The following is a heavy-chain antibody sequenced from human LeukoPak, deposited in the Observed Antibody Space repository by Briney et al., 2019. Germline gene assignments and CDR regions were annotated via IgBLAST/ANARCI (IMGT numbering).Heavy chain of an antibody. D-gene: IGHD1-1*01. CDR3: ARGTSDARYYFDY. CDR1: GFTFSDYN. CDR2: ISRSGSTK. Sequence: GGSLRLSCAASGFTFSDYNMRWIRQAPGKGLEWVSSISRSGSTKYYADSVKGRFTISRDNAKNSLYLQMNSLRAEDTALYYCARGTSDARYYFDYWGQGILVTVSS. V-gene: IGHV3-11*01. J-gene: IGHJ4*02.